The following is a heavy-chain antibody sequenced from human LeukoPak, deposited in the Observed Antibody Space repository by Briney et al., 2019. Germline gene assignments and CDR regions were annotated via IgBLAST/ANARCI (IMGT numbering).Heavy chain of an antibody. D-gene: IGHD6-6*01. CDR1: GFTFSTYW. Sequence: GGSLRLSCTASGFTFSTYWMTWVRQAPGKGLEWVANLKQDGSEEYYVDSVKSRFTISRDNAKSSLYLQMNGLRAEDTAVYYCARDYRSSSGRSIDYWGQGTLVTVSS. CDR3: ARDYRSSSGRSIDY. CDR2: LKQDGSEE. J-gene: IGHJ4*02. V-gene: IGHV3-7*01.